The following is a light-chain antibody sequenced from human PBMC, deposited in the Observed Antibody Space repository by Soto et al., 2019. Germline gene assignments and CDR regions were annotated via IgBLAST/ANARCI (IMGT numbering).Light chain of an antibody. Sequence: SYELTQPPSVSVAPGQTARITYGGNNIGSKSVHWYQQKPGQAPVLVVYDDKDRPSGIPERFSGSNSGNVATLTISRVEVGDEAAYYCQVWDSNTDHHVIFGGGTKLTVL. V-gene: IGLV3-21*02. CDR1: NIGSKS. CDR3: QVWDSNTDHHVI. CDR2: DDK. J-gene: IGLJ2*01.